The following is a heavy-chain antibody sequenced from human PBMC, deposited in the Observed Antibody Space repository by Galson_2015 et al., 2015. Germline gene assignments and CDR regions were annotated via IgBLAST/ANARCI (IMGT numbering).Heavy chain of an antibody. CDR2: INTNTGNP. J-gene: IGHJ5*02. Sequence: SVKVSCKASGYTFTNYAMNWVRQAPGQGLEWMGWINTNTGNPTYAQGFTGRFVFSLDTSVSTAYLQISSLKAEDTAVYYCARDVPDYYDSSGYYLRQGWFDPWGQGTLVTVSS. D-gene: IGHD3-22*01. V-gene: IGHV7-4-1*02. CDR1: GYTFTNYA. CDR3: ARDVPDYYDSSGYYLRQGWFDP.